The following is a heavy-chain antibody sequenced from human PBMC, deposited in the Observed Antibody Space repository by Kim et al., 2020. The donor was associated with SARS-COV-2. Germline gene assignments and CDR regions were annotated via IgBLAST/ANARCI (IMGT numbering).Heavy chain of an antibody. CDR2: IYSGGST. D-gene: IGHD3-22*01. V-gene: IGHV3-53*01. CDR1: GFTVSSNY. Sequence: LSLTCAASGFTVSSNYMSWVRQAPGKGLEWVSVIYSGGSTYYADSVKGRFTISRDNSKNTLYLQMNSLRAEDTAVYYCARGDYDSSGYLTYWGQGTL. J-gene: IGHJ4*02. CDR3: ARGDYDSSGYLTY.